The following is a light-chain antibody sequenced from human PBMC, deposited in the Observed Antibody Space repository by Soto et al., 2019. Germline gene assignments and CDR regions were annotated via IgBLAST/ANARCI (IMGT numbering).Light chain of an antibody. J-gene: IGKJ1*01. V-gene: IGKV3-20*01. CDR2: GAS. Sequence: EIVLTQSPGTLSLSQGERATLSCRASQRVSSSFLAWYQQKPGQAPRLRIYGASSRATGIPDRFSGSGSGTDFTLSISRREPEAFAVYYCQQYGSSPPWTFGQGTKLEI. CDR3: QQYGSSPPWT. CDR1: QRVSSSF.